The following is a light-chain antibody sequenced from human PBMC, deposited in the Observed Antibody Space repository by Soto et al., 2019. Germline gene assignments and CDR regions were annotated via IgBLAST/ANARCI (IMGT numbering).Light chain of an antibody. J-gene: IGKJ4*01. CDR3: QQYNNWPLT. V-gene: IGKV3-15*01. CDR2: GAS. CDR1: QSVTSN. Sequence: EIVMTQSPATLSVSPGERAALSCRASQSVTSNLAWYQQKPGQAPRLLISGASTRATGIPARFSGSGSGTEFTRTISSLQSGDFAVYYCQQYNNWPLTFGGGTKVEIK.